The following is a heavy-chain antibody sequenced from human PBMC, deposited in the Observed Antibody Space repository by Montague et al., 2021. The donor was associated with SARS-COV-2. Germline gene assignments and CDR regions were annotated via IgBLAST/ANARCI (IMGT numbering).Heavy chain of an antibody. V-gene: IGHV4-39*07. CDR3: ARDIRIPMLIVIQGYGMDV. J-gene: IGHJ6*02. D-gene: IGHD3-22*01. CDR1: GGSISSSSSY. Sequence: SETLSLTCTVSGGSISSSSSYWGWIRQPPGMGLEWIGSIYYSGSTYYNPSLKSRITISVDTSKSQFSLRLTSVTAADTAVYYCARDIRIPMLIVIQGYGMDVWGQGTTVTVSS. CDR2: IYYSGST.